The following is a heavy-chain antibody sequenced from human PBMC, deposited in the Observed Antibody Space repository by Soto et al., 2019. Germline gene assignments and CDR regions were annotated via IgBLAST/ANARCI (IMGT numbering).Heavy chain of an antibody. D-gene: IGHD1-26*01. CDR2: IYTSGST. CDR1: GDSMSKYY. V-gene: IGHV4-4*07. CDR3: ARTVGAAYYFGF. Sequence: QVQLQESGPGLVKPSETLSLTCNVSGDSMSKYYWSWIRQPAGKGLEWIGRIYTSGSTNYNPSLKSRVTMSIDTSNNHFSLNLRSVTAADTAVYYCARTVGAAYYFGFWGQGALVTVSS. J-gene: IGHJ4*02.